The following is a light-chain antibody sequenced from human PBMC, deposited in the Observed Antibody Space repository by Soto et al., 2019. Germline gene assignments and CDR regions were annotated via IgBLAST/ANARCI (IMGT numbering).Light chain of an antibody. CDR2: GAS. CDR3: HQYGSSPWT. V-gene: IGKV3-20*01. CDR1: ERVSSN. J-gene: IGKJ1*01. Sequence: EVVLTQSPATLSVSPGERATLSCRASERVSSNLAWYQQKPGQAPRLLIYGASSRATGIPDRFSGSGSGTDFTLTTSRLEPEDFAVYYCHQYGSSPWTFGQGTKVDIK.